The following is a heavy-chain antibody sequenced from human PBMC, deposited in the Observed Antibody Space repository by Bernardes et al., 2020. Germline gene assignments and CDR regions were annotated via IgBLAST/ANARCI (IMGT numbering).Heavy chain of an antibody. D-gene: IGHD1-26*01. Sequence: GGSLRLYCAASGFTFSSYEMNWVRQATGKGLEWDSYISRSGLTIFYADSVKGRFTISRDNARNSLYLQMNSLTAEDTAVYYCARSKSGSYSIWFDPWGQGTPVTVSS. CDR1: GFTFSSYE. CDR3: ARSKSGSYSIWFDP. CDR2: ISRSGLTI. J-gene: IGHJ5*02. V-gene: IGHV3-48*03.